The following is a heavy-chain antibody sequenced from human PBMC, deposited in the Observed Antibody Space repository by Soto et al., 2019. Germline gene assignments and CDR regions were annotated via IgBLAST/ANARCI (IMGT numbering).Heavy chain of an antibody. J-gene: IGHJ4*02. CDR1: GFTFSDSG. V-gene: IGHV3-33*01. D-gene: IGHD6-6*01. Sequence: QVQLVESGGGVVQPGGSLRLSCATSGFTFSDSGMHWVRQAPGKGLEWVAVIWSDGSDKSYADSVEGRFTISRDNSKNTLYLQKNSLGAGDTAVYYCVRSNRYSRSSGWGGGFDYWGQGTLVTVSS. CDR3: VRSNRYSRSSGWGGGFDY. CDR2: IWSDGSDK.